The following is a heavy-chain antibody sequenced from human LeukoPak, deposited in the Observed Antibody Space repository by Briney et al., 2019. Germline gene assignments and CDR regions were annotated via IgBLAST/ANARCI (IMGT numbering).Heavy chain of an antibody. D-gene: IGHD3-10*01. CDR3: ARLPAGSGSLSYFDY. V-gene: IGHV4-39*01. Sequence: KPSETLSLTCTVSGGSISSSSCYWGWIRQPPGKGLEWIGSIYYSGSTYYNPFLKSRVTISVDTSKNQFSLKLSSVTAADTAVYYCARLPAGSGSLSYFDYWGQGALATVSS. J-gene: IGHJ4*02. CDR2: IYYSGST. CDR1: GGSISSSSCY.